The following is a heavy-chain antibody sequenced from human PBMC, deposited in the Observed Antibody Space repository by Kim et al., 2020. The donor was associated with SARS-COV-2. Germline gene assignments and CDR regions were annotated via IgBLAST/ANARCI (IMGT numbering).Heavy chain of an antibody. Sequence: SETLSLTCTVSGDYISRGSFFWSWVRQPAGMGLEWIGRIITSGSTSYSPSLRGRVTISIDRSKNQFSLKLHSVTAADAAFYYCARNPGVWGQGTLVTVSS. V-gene: IGHV4-61*02. CDR3: ARNPGV. CDR1: GDYISRGSFF. CDR2: IITSGST. J-gene: IGHJ1*01.